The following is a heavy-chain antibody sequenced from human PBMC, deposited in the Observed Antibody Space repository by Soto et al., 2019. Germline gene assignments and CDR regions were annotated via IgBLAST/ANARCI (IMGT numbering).Heavy chain of an antibody. D-gene: IGHD6-6*01. CDR2: INAGNGNT. CDR3: ARDSIAARGHFQH. CDR1: GYTFTSYA. V-gene: IGHV1-3*01. J-gene: IGHJ1*01. Sequence: ASVKVSCKASGYTFTSYAMHWVRQAPGQRLEWMGWINAGNGNTKYSQKFQGRVTITRDTSASTAYMELSSLRSEDTAVYYCARDSIAARGHFQHWGQGTLVTVSS.